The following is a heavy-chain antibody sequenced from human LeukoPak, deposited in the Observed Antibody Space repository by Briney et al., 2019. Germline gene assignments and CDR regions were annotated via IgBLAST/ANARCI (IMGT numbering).Heavy chain of an antibody. CDR3: ARAPATVVTPSCLDY. V-gene: IGHV3-23*01. J-gene: IGHJ4*02. D-gene: IGHD4-23*01. CDR2: ISGSGGST. Sequence: GGSLRLSCAASGFTFSSYAMSWVRQAPGKGLEWVSAISGSGGSTYYADSVKGRFTISRDNSDNTLYLQMDSLGADDTAVYYCARAPATVVTPSCLDYWGQGTLVTVSS. CDR1: GFTFSSYA.